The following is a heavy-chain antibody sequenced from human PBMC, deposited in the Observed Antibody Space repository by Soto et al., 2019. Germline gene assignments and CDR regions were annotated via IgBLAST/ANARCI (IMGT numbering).Heavy chain of an antibody. CDR1: GYSFTSTY. CDR3: ALKVVTYYDN. V-gene: IGHV1-46*01. Sequence: SRASGYSFTSTYVHWVRQAPGQGPEWMGIINPAGGTTYYAQKFQGRLTITSDTSTDTVFMDLNDLTSEDTAVYFCALKVVTYYDNWGQGTLLTVSS. CDR2: INPAGGTT. D-gene: IGHD2-21*02. J-gene: IGHJ4*02.